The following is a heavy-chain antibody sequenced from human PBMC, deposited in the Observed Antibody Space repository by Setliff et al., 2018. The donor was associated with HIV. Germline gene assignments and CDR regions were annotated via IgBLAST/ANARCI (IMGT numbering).Heavy chain of an antibody. CDR1: GGSFSTYF. J-gene: IGHJ4*02. CDR2: ISGSGGST. D-gene: IGHD1-26*01. V-gene: IGHV3-11*04. CDR3: ARGTVGATFLHNDY. Sequence: LSLTCAVYGGSFSTYFWSWIRQPPGKGLEWVSAISGSGGSTYYADSVKGRFTISRDNAKNSLYLQMNSLRAEDTAVYYCARGTVGATFLHNDYWGQGTLVTVSS.